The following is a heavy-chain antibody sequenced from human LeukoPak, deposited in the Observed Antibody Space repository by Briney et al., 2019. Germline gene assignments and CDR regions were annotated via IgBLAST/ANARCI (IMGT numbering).Heavy chain of an antibody. CDR1: GYTFTGYY. CDR3: ARRRGRGYSYGIDY. J-gene: IGHJ4*02. CDR2: INPNSGGT. V-gene: IGHV1-2*02. Sequence: ASVKVSCKASGYTFTGYYMHWVRRAPGQGLEWMGWINPNSGGTNYAQKFQGRVTMTRDTSISTAYMELSRLRSDDTAVYYCARRRGRGYSYGIDYWGQGALVTVSS. D-gene: IGHD5-18*01.